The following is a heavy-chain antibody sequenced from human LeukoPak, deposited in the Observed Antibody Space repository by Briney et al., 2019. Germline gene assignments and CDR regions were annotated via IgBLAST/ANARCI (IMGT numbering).Heavy chain of an antibody. V-gene: IGHV3-21*01. CDR1: GFTFSSYS. CDR3: ARVVEGATDFDY. CDR2: ISSSSSYI. J-gene: IGHJ4*02. D-gene: IGHD1-26*01. Sequence: GGSLRLSCAASGFTFSSYSMNWVRQAPGKGLEWASSISSSSSYIYYADSVKGRFTISRDNAKNSLYLQMNSLRAEDTAVYYCARVVEGATDFDYWGQGTLVTVSS.